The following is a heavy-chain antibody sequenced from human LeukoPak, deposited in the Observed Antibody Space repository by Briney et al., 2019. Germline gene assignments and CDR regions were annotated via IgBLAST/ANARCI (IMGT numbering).Heavy chain of an antibody. CDR1: GFTFSSYT. CDR3: ARDPPDGSSSA. Sequence: GGSLRLSCAASGFTFSSYTMNWVRQAPGKGLEWVSSISSSSSYIYYADSVKGRFTISRDNAKNSLYLQMNSLRAEDTAVYYCARDPPDGSSSAWGQGTLVTVSS. J-gene: IGHJ5*02. V-gene: IGHV3-21*01. D-gene: IGHD6-13*01. CDR2: ISSSSSYI.